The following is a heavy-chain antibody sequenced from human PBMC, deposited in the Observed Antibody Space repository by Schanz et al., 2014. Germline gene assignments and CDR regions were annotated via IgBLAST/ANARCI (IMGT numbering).Heavy chain of an antibody. CDR3: ARSPGDFPGWFDS. D-gene: IGHD4-17*01. Sequence: QVQLQESGPGLVKPSQTLSLTCTVSGGSISSGGYYWSWIRQHPGKGLEWIGYIYDGGSTYYNPSLKSRVTISVDTSKNQFSLRLNSVTAADTAVYYCARSPGDFPGWFDSWGQGTLVTVSS. CDR2: IYDGGST. V-gene: IGHV4-31*03. J-gene: IGHJ5*01. CDR1: GGSISSGGYY.